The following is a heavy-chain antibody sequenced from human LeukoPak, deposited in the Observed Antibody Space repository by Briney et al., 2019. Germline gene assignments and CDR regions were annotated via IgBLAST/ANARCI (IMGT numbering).Heavy chain of an antibody. V-gene: IGHV4-39*01. CDR3: ATLRSSGWPHVKTS. CDR1: GGSIRNDNHY. CDR2: IYDNENT. D-gene: IGHD6-25*01. J-gene: IGHJ5*02. Sequence: PSETLSLTCTVSGGSIRNDNHYWSWIRQPPGRGLEWVASIYDNENTYYSSSLKSRLTISVDTSENQFSLKLNSVTAADTAVYYCATLRSSGWPHVKTSWGKGTLATVSS.